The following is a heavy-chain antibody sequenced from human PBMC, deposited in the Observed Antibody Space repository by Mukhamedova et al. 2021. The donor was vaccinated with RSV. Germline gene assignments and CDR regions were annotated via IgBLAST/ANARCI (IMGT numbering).Heavy chain of an antibody. V-gene: IGHV3-48*02. CDR3: ATAESRYHSDWFHY. D-gene: IGHD6-19*01. CDR1: S. J-gene: IGHJ4*02. Sequence: SMTWVRQAPGKGLEWISYISRNNDPKHYPDSVKGRFTISRDNAKNSLYLQMNNLRDEDTAVYYCATAESRYHSDWFHYWGQGTLV. CDR2: ISRNNDPK.